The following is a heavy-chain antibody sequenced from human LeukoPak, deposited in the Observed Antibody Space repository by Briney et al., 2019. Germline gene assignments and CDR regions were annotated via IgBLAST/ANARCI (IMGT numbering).Heavy chain of an antibody. CDR2: LYSDGRT. CDR1: GFTVNSNY. CDR3: TRVGYIDEGIDY. V-gene: IGHV3-53*01. D-gene: IGHD5-24*01. J-gene: IGHJ4*02. Sequence: PGGSLRLSCAASGFTVNSNYMNWVRQAPGKGLEWVSVLYSDGRTYYADSVKGRFTISRDTSKNTLYLQVNSLRAEDTAVYYCTRVGYIDEGIDYWGQGTLVTVSS.